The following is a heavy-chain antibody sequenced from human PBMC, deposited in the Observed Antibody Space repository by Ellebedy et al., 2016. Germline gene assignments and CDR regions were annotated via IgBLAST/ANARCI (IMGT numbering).Heavy chain of an antibody. Sequence: GGSLTLSXAASGFTLSSYFMSWVRQPPGMGLEWVSAISVGGGNTYYADSFKGRFTISRDNSKNTLSLQMNSLRAEDTAVYYCAKVDVVNALHYYGMDVWGQGTKVTVSS. D-gene: IGHD2-21*01. CDR3: AKVDVVNALHYYGMDV. CDR1: GFTLSSYF. J-gene: IGHJ6*02. CDR2: ISVGGGNT. V-gene: IGHV3-23*01.